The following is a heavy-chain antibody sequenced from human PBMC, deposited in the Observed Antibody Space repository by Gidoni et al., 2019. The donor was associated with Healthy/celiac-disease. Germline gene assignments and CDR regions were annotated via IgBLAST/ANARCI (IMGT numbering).Heavy chain of an antibody. D-gene: IGHD3-22*01. CDR1: GFTFSSYA. CDR3: AKTMSYYYDSSGYATGDY. CDR2: ISYGGSNK. J-gene: IGHJ4*02. Sequence: RSLRLSCAASGFTFSSYAMHWVRQAPGKGLEGVAVISYGGSNKYYADSVKGRFTISRDNSKNTLYLQMNSLRAEDTAVYYCAKTMSYYYDSSGYATGDYWGQGTLVTVSS. V-gene: IGHV3-30-3*01.